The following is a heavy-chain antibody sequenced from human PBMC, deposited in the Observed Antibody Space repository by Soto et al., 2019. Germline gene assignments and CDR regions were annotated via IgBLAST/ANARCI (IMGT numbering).Heavy chain of an antibody. CDR3: ARAPKVSGSSQTRPDF. Sequence: SETLSLTSTVSGDSISSTTYHWGWIRQPPGNGLEWIGSIYYSGNTNYSPSLKSRVSISIDTSKKQFSLNLASVSAADTAVYYCARAPKVSGSSQTRPDFWGQGTLVTVSS. CDR2: IYYSGNT. D-gene: IGHD6-6*01. J-gene: IGHJ4*02. CDR1: GDSISSTTYH. V-gene: IGHV4-39*07.